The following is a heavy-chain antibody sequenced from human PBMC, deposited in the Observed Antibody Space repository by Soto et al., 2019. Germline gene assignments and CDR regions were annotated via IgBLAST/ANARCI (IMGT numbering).Heavy chain of an antibody. J-gene: IGHJ4*02. Sequence: VKVSCKVSGYTLTELSMHWVRQAPGKGLEWMGGFDPEDGETIYAQKFQGRVTMTEDTSTDTAYMELSSLRSEDTAVYYCATDGHYYDSSGYYYWGQGTLVTVSS. CDR3: ATDGHYYDSSGYYY. V-gene: IGHV1-24*01. D-gene: IGHD3-22*01. CDR1: GYTLTELS. CDR2: FDPEDGET.